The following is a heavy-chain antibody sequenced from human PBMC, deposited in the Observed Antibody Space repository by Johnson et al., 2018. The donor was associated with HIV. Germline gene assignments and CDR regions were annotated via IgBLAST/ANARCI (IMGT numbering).Heavy chain of an antibody. CDR2: ISYDGSNK. Sequence: QVQLVESGGGLVQPGRSMRLSCAASGFTFSSYAMHWVRQAPGKGLEWVAVISYDGSNKYYADSVKGRFTISRDNSKNTLYLQMNSLKTEDTAVYYCTTGFAAFDIWGQGTMVTVS. CDR1: GFTFSSYA. V-gene: IGHV3-30-3*01. CDR3: TTGFAAFDI. J-gene: IGHJ3*02.